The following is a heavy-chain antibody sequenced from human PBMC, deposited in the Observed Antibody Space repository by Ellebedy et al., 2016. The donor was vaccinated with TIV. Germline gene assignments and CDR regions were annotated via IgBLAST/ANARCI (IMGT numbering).Heavy chain of an antibody. CDR1: GYTFTSYY. V-gene: IGHV1-46*01. J-gene: IGHJ2*01. D-gene: IGHD3-22*01. CDR3: ASEAGGYYDSSGGLWYFDL. CDR2: INPSGGST. Sequence: AASVKVSCKASGYTFTSYYMHWVRQAPGQGLEWMGIINPSGGSTSYAQKFQGRVTMTRDTSTSTVYMELSSLRSEDTAVYYCASEAGGYYDSSGGLWYFDLWGRGTLVTVSS.